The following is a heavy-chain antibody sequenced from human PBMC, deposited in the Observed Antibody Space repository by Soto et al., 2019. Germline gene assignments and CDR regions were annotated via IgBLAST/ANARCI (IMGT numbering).Heavy chain of an antibody. V-gene: IGHV3-30*18. CDR1: GFTFSSYG. Sequence: QVQLVESGGAVVQPGRSLRLSCAASGFTFSSYGMHWVRQAPGKGLEWVAVISYDGSNKYYADSVKGRFTISRDNSKNTLYLQMKSLRAEDKAVYYCAKDLGVVTPRYYFDYWGQGTLVTVSS. CDR2: ISYDGSNK. CDR3: AKDLGVVTPRYYFDY. D-gene: IGHD2-15*01. J-gene: IGHJ4*02.